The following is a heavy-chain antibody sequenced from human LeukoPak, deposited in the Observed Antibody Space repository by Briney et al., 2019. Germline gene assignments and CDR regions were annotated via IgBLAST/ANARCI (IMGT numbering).Heavy chain of an antibody. Sequence: QPGGSLRLSCAASGFTFSSYAMSWVRQAPGKGLEWVSAISGSGGSTYYADSVKGRFTISRDNSKNTLYLQMNSLRAEDTVVYYCAKGGYYDCSGYIDCWGQGTLVTVSS. D-gene: IGHD3-22*01. J-gene: IGHJ4*02. CDR3: AKGGYYDCSGYIDC. CDR2: ISGSGGST. V-gene: IGHV3-23*01. CDR1: GFTFSSYA.